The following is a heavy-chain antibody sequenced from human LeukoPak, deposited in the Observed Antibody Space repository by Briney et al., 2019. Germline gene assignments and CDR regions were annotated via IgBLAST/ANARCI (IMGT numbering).Heavy chain of an antibody. CDR1: GFTFSSYA. V-gene: IGHV3-23*01. J-gene: IGHJ4*02. Sequence: PGGSLRLSCAASGFTFSSYAMSWVRQAPGKGLEWVSAISGSGGSIYYADSVKGRFTISRDNSKNTLYLQMNSLRAEDTAVYYRAKDQALWDIVVVPAAMHFDYWGQGTLVTVSS. CDR3: AKDQALWDIVVVPAAMHFDY. CDR2: ISGSGGSI. D-gene: IGHD2-2*01.